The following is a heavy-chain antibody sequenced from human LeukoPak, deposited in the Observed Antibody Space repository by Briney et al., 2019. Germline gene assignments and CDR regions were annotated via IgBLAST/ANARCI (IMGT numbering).Heavy chain of an antibody. J-gene: IGHJ6*02. V-gene: IGHV3-30*18. CDR1: GFTFSSYG. D-gene: IGHD6-6*01. CDR2: ISCDGSNK. Sequence: GGSLRLSCAASGFTFSSYGMHWVRQAPGKGLEWVAVISCDGSNKYYADSVKGRFTISRDNSKNTLYLQMNSLRAEDTAVYYCAKLSSSDTYGMDVWGQGTTVTVSS. CDR3: AKLSSSDTYGMDV.